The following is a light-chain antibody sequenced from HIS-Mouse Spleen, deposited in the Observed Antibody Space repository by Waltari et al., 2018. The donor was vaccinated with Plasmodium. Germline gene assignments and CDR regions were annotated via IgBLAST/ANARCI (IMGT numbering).Light chain of an antibody. V-gene: IGLV1-51*01. Sequence: QSVLTQPPSVSAAPGPKVTIPCSGRSSNLGNNYVTWYQQLPGTAPKLLIYDNNKRPSGIPDRFSGSKSGTSATLGITGLQTGDEADYYCGTWDSSLSAGVVFGGGTKLTVL. CDR3: GTWDSSLSAGVV. CDR2: DNN. J-gene: IGLJ2*01. CDR1: SSNLGNNY.